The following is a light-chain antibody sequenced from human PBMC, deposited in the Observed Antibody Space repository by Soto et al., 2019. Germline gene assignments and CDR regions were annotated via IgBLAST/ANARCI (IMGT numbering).Light chain of an antibody. CDR2: VAS. J-gene: IGKJ4*01. V-gene: IGKV3-15*01. CDR3: QQYNVWPIT. Sequence: EIVMTQSPATLSVSPGERATLSCRASQSVSSNLAWYQQKPGQTPKLLIYVASTRATGIPGRFSGSGSVTEFTLTISSLQSEAFAVDYCQQYNVWPITFGGGTKVEFK. CDR1: QSVSSN.